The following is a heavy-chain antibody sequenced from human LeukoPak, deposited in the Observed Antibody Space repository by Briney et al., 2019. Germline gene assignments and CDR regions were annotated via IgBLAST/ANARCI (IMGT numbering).Heavy chain of an antibody. J-gene: IGHJ4*02. V-gene: IGHV3-23*01. CDR3: AKDQMDDSSGYYFDY. Sequence: PGGSLRLSCAASGLTFNSYAMSWVRQAPGRGLEWISAISGSGDSTNYADSVKGRFTISRDNSKATLFLQMNSLRAEDTAVYYCAKDQMDDSSGYYFDYWGQGTLVTASS. D-gene: IGHD3-22*01. CDR2: ISGSGDST. CDR1: GLTFNSYA.